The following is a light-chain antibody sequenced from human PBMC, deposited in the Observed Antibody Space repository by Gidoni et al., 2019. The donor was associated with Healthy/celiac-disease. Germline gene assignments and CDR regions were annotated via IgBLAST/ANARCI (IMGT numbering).Light chain of an antibody. Sequence: QSALTQPASVSGSPGQSITISFTGTSSDVCGYNYVSWYQQHPGKAPKLMIYDVSYRPSGVSNRFSGSKSGNTASLTLSWLQAEDEADYYCSSDTSSSTLYVFGTGTKVTVL. J-gene: IGLJ1*01. CDR2: DVS. V-gene: IGLV2-14*03. CDR3: SSDTSSSTLYV. CDR1: SSDVCGYNY.